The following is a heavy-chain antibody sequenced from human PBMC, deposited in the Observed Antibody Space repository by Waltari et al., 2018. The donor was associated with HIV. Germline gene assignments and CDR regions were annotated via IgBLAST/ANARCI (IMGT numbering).Heavy chain of an antibody. CDR1: GDSIPGTY. D-gene: IGHD5-12*01. CDR3: ARGRRWLQFHGHYYFDY. V-gene: IGHV4-59*01. J-gene: IGHJ4*02. Sequence: QVQLQESGTGLVKPSETLSLTCNVSGDSIPGTYLNWIRQPPGKEPEWIGYISYSGITNYTPSLKSRVSMSLVSSKSQFSLKLRSVTALDTAVYYCARGRRWLQFHGHYYFDYWGQGILVTVSS. CDR2: ISYSGIT.